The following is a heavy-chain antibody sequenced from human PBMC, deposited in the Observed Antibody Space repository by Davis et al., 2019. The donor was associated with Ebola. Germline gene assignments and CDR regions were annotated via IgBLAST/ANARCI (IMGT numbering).Heavy chain of an antibody. V-gene: IGHV4-31*03. Sequence: PSETLSLTCTVSGGSISRGGSYWTWIRQHPGKGLEWIGYIYYSGSTYYKPSLKSRVTISLDTSKNQFPLNLYSVTAADTAVYYCAKDIRYDSSGYDYYFYMDVWGKGTTVTVSS. CDR1: GGSISRGGSY. CDR2: IYYSGST. CDR3: AKDIRYDSSGYDYYFYMDV. D-gene: IGHD3-22*01. J-gene: IGHJ6*03.